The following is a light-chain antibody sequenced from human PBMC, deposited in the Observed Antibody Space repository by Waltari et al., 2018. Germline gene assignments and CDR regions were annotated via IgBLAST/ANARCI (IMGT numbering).Light chain of an antibody. CDR3: QHYVRLPAT. Sequence: EIVLTQSPGTLSLSPGERAALSCRASQSVGRTVAWYQQKTGQAPRLLIYGASNRATGIPDWFSGSGCGTDFSLTISGLEPEDFAVYYCQHYVRLPATFGQGTKVEIK. V-gene: IGKV3-20*01. CDR2: GAS. J-gene: IGKJ1*01. CDR1: QSVGRTV.